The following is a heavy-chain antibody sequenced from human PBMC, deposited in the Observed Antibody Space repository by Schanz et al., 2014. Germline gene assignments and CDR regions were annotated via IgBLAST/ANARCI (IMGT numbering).Heavy chain of an antibody. Sequence: EVQVVESGGGLVKPGGSLRLSCAPSGFTFSSFTMNWVRQAPGKGLEWVSSISNGGGYIYYADSVKGRFTISRDNAKNSVYLQMHSLRAEDTALYYCARDGGRDGYNLAFDVWGQGTLVTVSS. V-gene: IGHV3-21*01. CDR2: ISNGGGYI. CDR3: ARDGGRDGYNLAFDV. D-gene: IGHD5-12*01. J-gene: IGHJ3*01. CDR1: GFTFSSFT.